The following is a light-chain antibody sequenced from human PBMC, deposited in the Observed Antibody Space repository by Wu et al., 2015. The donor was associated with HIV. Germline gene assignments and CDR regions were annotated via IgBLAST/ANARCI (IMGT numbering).Light chain of an antibody. CDR1: QSVSSY. CDR2: DAS. J-gene: IGKJ1*01. CDR3: QQRTNPWT. V-gene: IGKV3-11*01. Sequence: EIVLTQSPATLSLSLGERATLSCRASQSVSSYLAWYQQKPGQAPRLLIYDASNRATGIPARFSGSGSGTDFTLTISRLEPEDFAVYYCQQRTNPWTFGQGTKVEI.